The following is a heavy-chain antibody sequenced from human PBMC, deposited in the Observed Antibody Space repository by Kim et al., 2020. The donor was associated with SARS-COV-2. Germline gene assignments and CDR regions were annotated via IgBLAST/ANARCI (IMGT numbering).Heavy chain of an antibody. CDR3: AREGSGSYNWLDP. D-gene: IGHD3-10*01. V-gene: IGHV1-3*01. J-gene: IGHJ5*02. Sequence: SQNFQGRLTITRDTSASASYMELTSLTSEDTAVYYCAREGSGSYNWLDPWGQGTLVTVSS.